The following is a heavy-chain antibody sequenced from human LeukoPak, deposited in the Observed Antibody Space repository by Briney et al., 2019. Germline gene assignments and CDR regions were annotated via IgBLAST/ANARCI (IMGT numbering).Heavy chain of an antibody. CDR1: GGSISSYY. Sequence: SETLSLTCTVSGGSISSYYWSWIRQPAGKGLEWIGRIYTSGSTNYNPSLKSRVTISVDTSKNQFSLKLSSVTAADTAVYYCARLLYYYDSSGYTNDAFDIWGQGTMVTVSS. V-gene: IGHV4-4*07. D-gene: IGHD3-22*01. CDR3: ARLLYYYDSSGYTNDAFDI. CDR2: IYTSGST. J-gene: IGHJ3*02.